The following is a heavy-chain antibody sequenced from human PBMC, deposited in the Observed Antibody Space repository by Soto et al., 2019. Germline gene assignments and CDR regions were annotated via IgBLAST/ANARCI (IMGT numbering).Heavy chain of an antibody. CDR3: ARSGYSYGPNFD. CDR1: RDTFSTSG. Sequence: QAQLVQSGAEVKKPGSSVKVSCKASRDTFSTSGFSWVRQAPRQGLEWMGGIIPIFGTANYAQNFQGRVTITADESTGTVYMDLSSLRSEYSAVYYCARSGYSYGPNFDWGQGTLVTVSS. CDR2: IIPIFGTA. J-gene: IGHJ4*02. D-gene: IGHD5-18*01. V-gene: IGHV1-69*01.